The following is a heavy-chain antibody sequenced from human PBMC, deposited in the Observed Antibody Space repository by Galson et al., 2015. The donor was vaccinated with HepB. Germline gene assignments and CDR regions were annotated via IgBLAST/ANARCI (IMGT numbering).Heavy chain of an antibody. V-gene: IGHV3-11*06. D-gene: IGHD2-2*01. CDR1: GFTFSDYY. CDR2: ISSSSSYT. J-gene: IGHJ6*03. CDR3: ARYCSSTSCSLEANYYYYMDV. Sequence: SLRLSCAASGFTFSDYYMSWIRQAPGKGLEWVSYISSSSSYTNYADSVKGRFTISRDNAKISLYLQMNSLRAEDTAVYYCARYCSSTSCSLEANYYYYMDVWGKGTTVTVSS.